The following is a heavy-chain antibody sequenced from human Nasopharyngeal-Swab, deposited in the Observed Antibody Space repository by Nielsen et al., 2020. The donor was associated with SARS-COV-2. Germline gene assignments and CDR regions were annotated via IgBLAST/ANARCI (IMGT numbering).Heavy chain of an antibody. J-gene: IGHJ4*02. D-gene: IGHD1-26*01. CDR3: ARVRGYSGNYWEYYFDH. V-gene: IGHV3-33*01. Sequence: GESLKISCAASGFTFTGYGMHWVRQAPGKGLEWVAVIWYDGSNKYYADSVKGRFTTSRDNSKNTLYLQMNSLRAEDTAVYYCARVRGYSGNYWEYYFDHWGQGTVVTVSS. CDR1: GFTFTGYG. CDR2: IWYDGSNK.